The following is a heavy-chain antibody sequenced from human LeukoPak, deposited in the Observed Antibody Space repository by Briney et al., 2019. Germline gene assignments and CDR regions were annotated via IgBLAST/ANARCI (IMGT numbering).Heavy chain of an antibody. CDR3: ARDPSGWYSWFQGDFDY. V-gene: IGHV3-21*01. CDR1: GFTFSSYS. Sequence: GGSLRLSCAASGFTFSSYSMNWVCQAPGKGLEWVSSISSSSSYIYYADSVKGRFTISRDNAKNSLYLQMNSLRAEDTAVYYCARDPSGWYSWFQGDFDYWGQGTLVTVSS. J-gene: IGHJ4*02. CDR2: ISSSSSYI. D-gene: IGHD6-19*01.